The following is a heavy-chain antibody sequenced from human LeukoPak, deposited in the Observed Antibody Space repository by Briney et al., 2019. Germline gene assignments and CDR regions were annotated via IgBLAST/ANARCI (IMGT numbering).Heavy chain of an antibody. V-gene: IGHV4-59*01. CDR2: IYYSGST. CDR3: ARGACSSASCYRPQNNWFDP. J-gene: IGHJ5*02. D-gene: IGHD2-2*02. CDR1: GGSISSYY. Sequence: SETLSLTCTVSGGSISSYYWSWIRQPPGKGLEWIGYIYYSGSTNYNPSLKSRVTISVDTSKNQFSLKLSSVTAADTAAYYCARGACSSASCYRPQNNWFDPWGQGTLVTVSS.